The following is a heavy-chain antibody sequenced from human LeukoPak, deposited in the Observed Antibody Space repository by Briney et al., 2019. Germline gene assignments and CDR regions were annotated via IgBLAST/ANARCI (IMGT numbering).Heavy chain of an antibody. D-gene: IGHD2-15*01. J-gene: IGHJ6*03. CDR1: GGSFSGYY. CDR2: IHPSGSP. Sequence: PSETLSLSCGVYGGSFSGYYLTWIRQPPGKGLEWIGEIHPSGSPNYNPSLKSRVTISVDTSKNQFSLRMSSLTAADTAVYYCARVAPGYHYYYYMDVWGKGTTVTVSS. V-gene: IGHV4-34*01. CDR3: ARVAPGYHYYYYMDV.